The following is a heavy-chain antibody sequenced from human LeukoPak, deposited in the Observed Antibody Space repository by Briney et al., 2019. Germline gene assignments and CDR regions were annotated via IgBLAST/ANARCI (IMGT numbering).Heavy chain of an antibody. D-gene: IGHD1/OR15-1a*01. Sequence: PGGSLRLSCAASGFTDSSNYMSWVRQAPGKGQECVSILYSGGTTYYADSVKGRFTISRDNSKNTLSLQMNIVRAEDTAVYYCVFVKRNTNWFDPWGQGTLVTVSS. CDR2: LYSGGTT. J-gene: IGHJ5*02. V-gene: IGHV3-53*01. CDR1: GFTDSSNY. CDR3: VFVKRNTNWFDP.